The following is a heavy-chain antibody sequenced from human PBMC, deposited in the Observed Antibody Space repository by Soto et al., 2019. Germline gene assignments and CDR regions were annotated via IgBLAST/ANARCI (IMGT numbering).Heavy chain of an antibody. V-gene: IGHV5-51*01. J-gene: IGHJ5*02. CDR3: ARLHIVVVPAAPNWFDP. D-gene: IGHD2-2*01. Sequence: GESLKISCKGSGYSFTSYWIGWVRQMPGKGLEWMGIIYPGDSDTRYSPSFQGQVTISADKSISTAYLQWSSLKASDTAMYYCARLHIVVVPAAPNWFDPWGQGTLVTVSS. CDR2: IYPGDSDT. CDR1: GYSFTSYW.